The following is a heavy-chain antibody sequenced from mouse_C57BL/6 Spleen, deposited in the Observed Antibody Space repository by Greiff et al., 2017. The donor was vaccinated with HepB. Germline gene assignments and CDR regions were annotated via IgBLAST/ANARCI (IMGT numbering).Heavy chain of an antibody. D-gene: IGHD2-3*01. Sequence: VQLQQPGAELVKPGASVKMSCKASGYTFTSYWITWVKQRPGQGLEWIGDIYPGSGSTNYNEKFKSKATLTVDTSSSTAYMQLSSLTSEDSAVYYCARRGDGYFYAMDYWGQGTSVTVSS. CDR1: GYTFTSYW. CDR3: ARRGDGYFYAMDY. CDR2: IYPGSGST. J-gene: IGHJ4*01. V-gene: IGHV1-55*01.